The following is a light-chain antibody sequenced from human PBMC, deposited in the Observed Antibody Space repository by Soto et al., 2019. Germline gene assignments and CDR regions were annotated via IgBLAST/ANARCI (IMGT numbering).Light chain of an antibody. CDR1: QSVSRY. J-gene: IGKJ5*01. Sequence: EIVLTQPPATLSLSTGERATLSCRASQSVSRYLAWYQQKPGQAPRLLIYDASNRATGIPARFSGSGSGTDFTLTTSSLEPEDFAVYYCQQRSNWPPITFGQGTRLELK. V-gene: IGKV3-11*01. CDR2: DAS. CDR3: QQRSNWPPIT.